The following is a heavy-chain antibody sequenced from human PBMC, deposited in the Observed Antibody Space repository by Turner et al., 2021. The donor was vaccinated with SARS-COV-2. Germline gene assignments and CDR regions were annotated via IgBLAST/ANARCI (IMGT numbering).Heavy chain of an antibody. CDR2: INHSSST. CDR1: GGSLSGYW. V-gene: IGHV4-34*01. D-gene: IGHD2-2*01. Sequence: QVQLQQWGTGLLKPSETLSLTCAVYGGSLSGYWWTWVRQPPGTGREWRGEINHSSSTNYNQSHKSRVTISVDTYKSQCSLKLSSVTAADTDAYEYSRGRGYCDSTGCNYGMDVWGQGTTVTVSS. J-gene: IGHJ6*02. CDR3: SRGRGYCDSTGCNYGMDV.